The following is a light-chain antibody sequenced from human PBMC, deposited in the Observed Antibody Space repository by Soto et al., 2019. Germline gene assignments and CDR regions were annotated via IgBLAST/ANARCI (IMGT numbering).Light chain of an antibody. Sequence: DIQLTQSPNSLSASVGDRVAITCQASHDIRKYLNWYQQKPGKAPKLLIYDASNLETGVPSRFTGSGSGTDFTFTICSLQPEDIATYYCQLYEICPVTFGQGTRLEIK. J-gene: IGKJ5*01. CDR3: QLYEICPVT. CDR1: HDIRKY. CDR2: DAS. V-gene: IGKV1-33*01.